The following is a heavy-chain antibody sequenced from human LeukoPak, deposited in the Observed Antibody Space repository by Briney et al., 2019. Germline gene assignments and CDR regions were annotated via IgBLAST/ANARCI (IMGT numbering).Heavy chain of an antibody. CDR1: GYTFTSFF. Sequence: ASVKVSCKASGYTFTSFFMHWVRQAPGQGLEWMGVINPRGGSATSAQRFQGRLTVTRDTSTSTVYMELSSLTSEDTAVYYCARDYHGSGSLTTFDSWGQGTLVTVSS. J-gene: IGHJ4*02. D-gene: IGHD3-10*01. CDR3: ARDYHGSGSLTTFDS. CDR2: INPRGGSA. V-gene: IGHV1-46*01.